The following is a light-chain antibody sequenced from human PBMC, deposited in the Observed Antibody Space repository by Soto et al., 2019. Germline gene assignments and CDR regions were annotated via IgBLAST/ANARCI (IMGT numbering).Light chain of an antibody. J-gene: IGLJ1*01. CDR3: SSYTTSSTLLYV. CDR1: SSYVGGYNS. Sequence: HSALTQPASVSGSPGQSITISCTGTSSYVGGYNSVSWYQQHPGKAPKLMIYEVSNRPSGVSNRFSGSKSGNTASLTISGLQAEDEADYYCSSYTTSSTLLYVFGTGTKLTVL. CDR2: EVS. V-gene: IGLV2-14*01.